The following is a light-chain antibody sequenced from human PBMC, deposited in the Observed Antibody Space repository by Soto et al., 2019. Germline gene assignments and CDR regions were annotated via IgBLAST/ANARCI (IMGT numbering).Light chain of an antibody. CDR3: QQSYNTPLT. J-gene: IGKJ1*01. Sequence: DIQMTQSPSSLSASVGDRVSITCRASQTISRYLNWYQQKPGKAPKLLIFAASELHSGVPPRFRGTGSGTDFTLTISDLQPDDFATYICQQSYNTPLTFGQGTKVEIK. CDR1: QTISRY. V-gene: IGKV1-39*01. CDR2: AAS.